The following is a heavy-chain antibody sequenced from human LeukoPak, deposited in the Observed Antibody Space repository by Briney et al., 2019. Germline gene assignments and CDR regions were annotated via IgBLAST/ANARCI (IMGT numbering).Heavy chain of an antibody. CDR2: XXPGDSDT. Sequence: RGESXKISCKGSGYSFTSYWXXXXXXMXGXXXXWMGXXXPGDSDTRYXXXXXXQVTXXXXKSISTAYLQWSSLXASDTAMYYCARQAAAGDFDYWGQGTLVTVSS. J-gene: IGHJ4*02. CDR1: GYSFTSYW. D-gene: IGHD6-13*01. V-gene: IGHV5-51*01. CDR3: ARQAAAGDFDY.